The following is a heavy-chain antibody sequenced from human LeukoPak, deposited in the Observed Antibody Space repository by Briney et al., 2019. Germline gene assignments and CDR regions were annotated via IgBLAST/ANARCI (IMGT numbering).Heavy chain of an antibody. D-gene: IGHD3-22*01. CDR1: GFTFSSYA. J-gene: IGHJ4*02. CDR2: ISGSGGST. CDR3: AKGEGLTMILG. Sequence: KSGGSLRLSCAASGFTFSSYAMSWVRQAPGKGLEWVSAISGSGGSTYYADSVKGRFTISRDNSKNTLYLQMNSLRAEDTAVYYRAKGEGLTMILGWGQGTLVTVSS. V-gene: IGHV3-23*01.